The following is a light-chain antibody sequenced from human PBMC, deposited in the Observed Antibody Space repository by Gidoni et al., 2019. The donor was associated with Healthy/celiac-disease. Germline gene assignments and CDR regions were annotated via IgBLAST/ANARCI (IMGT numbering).Light chain of an antibody. V-gene: IGKV3-11*01. CDR3: QQRSNWPPGWT. CDR1: QSVSSY. Sequence: EIVLTQSPATLSLSPGERATLSCMASQSVSSYLAWYQQKPGQAPRLLIYDASNRATGIPARFSGSGSGTDFTLTISSLEPEDFAVYYCQQRSNWPPGWTFGQGTKVEIK. J-gene: IGKJ1*01. CDR2: DAS.